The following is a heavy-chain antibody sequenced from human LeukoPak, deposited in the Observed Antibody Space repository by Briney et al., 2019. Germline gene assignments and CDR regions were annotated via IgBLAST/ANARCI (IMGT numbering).Heavy chain of an antibody. Sequence: SETPSLTCTVSGGSISSYYWSWIRQPPGKGLEWIGYIYYSGSTNYNPSLKSRVTISVDTSKNQFSLKLSSVTAADTAVYYCARAVLTMVRVSFAFDIWGQGTMVTVSS. J-gene: IGHJ3*02. CDR2: IYYSGST. D-gene: IGHD3-10*01. CDR1: GGSISSYY. CDR3: ARAVLTMVRVSFAFDI. V-gene: IGHV4-59*01.